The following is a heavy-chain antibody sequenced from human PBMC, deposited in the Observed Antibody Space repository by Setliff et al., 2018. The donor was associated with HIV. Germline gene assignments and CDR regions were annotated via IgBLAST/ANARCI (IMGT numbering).Heavy chain of an antibody. Sequence: ASVKVSCKASGGTFSSYAISWVRQAPGQGLEWMGGIIPILGIANYAQKFQGRVTITADESTSTAYMELSSLRVEDTAMYFCARAGLTTFKTSPDYWGQGTLVTAPQ. CDR1: GGTFSSYA. D-gene: IGHD1-1*01. J-gene: IGHJ4*02. V-gene: IGHV1-69*10. CDR3: ARAGLTTFKTSPDY. CDR2: IIPILGIA.